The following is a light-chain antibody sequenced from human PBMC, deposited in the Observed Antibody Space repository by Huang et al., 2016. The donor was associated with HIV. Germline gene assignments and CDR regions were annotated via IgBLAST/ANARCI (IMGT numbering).Light chain of an antibody. CDR3: LQVYNYPYT. Sequence: DIKMTQSPSSVSASIGDRVSFTCRASQDVNKWLAWYQQKPGVAPKLLVYAASSLQSGFTSRFSGSVSGTDFTLTISSLQPEDFATYYCLQVYNYPYTFGQGTKLEIK. CDR2: AAS. V-gene: IGKV1-12*01. J-gene: IGKJ2*01. CDR1: QDVNKW.